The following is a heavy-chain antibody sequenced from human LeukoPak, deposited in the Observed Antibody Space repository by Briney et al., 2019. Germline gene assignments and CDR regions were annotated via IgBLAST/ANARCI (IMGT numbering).Heavy chain of an antibody. CDR2: IYYDGSNK. D-gene: IGHD1-26*01. Sequence: GGSLRLSCAASGITFSNYGMHWVRQAPGKGLEWVAVIYYDGSNKYYADSVKGRFTISRDNSKNTLYLQMNSLRGKDTAVYYCARAHNCMGAPCFFGYCMVVWGKGATVTVSS. V-gene: IGHV3-33*01. CDR1: GITFSNYG. CDR3: ARAHNCMGAPCFFGYCMVV. J-gene: IGHJ6*03.